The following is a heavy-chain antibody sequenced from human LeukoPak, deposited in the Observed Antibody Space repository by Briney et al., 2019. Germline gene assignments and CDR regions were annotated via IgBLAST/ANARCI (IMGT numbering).Heavy chain of an antibody. V-gene: IGHV4-61*08. CDR3: ARGWQYQLLFYFDY. Sequence: SETLSLTCTVSGGSVSSGGYYWSWIRQPPGKGLDWIGYIYYSGSTNYNPSLKSRVTISVDTSKNQFSLKLSSVTAADMAVYYCARGWQYQLLFYFDYWGQGTLVTVSS. D-gene: IGHD2-2*01. J-gene: IGHJ4*02. CDR2: IYYSGST. CDR1: GGSVSSGGYY.